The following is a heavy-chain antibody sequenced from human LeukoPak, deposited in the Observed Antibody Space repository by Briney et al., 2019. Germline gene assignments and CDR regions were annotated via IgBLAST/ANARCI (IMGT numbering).Heavy chain of an antibody. J-gene: IGHJ3*02. D-gene: IGHD3-22*01. CDR2: IYHSGNT. CDR3: ARRRSSGYSGPDAFDI. Sequence: TSETLSLTCAVYGGSFSGYYWSWIRQPPGKGLEWIGQIYHSGNTKYNGSLKSRVTISVDTSKNQFSLKLNSVTAADTAVYYCARRRSSGYSGPDAFDIWGQGTMVTVSS. V-gene: IGHV4-34*01. CDR1: GGSFSGYY.